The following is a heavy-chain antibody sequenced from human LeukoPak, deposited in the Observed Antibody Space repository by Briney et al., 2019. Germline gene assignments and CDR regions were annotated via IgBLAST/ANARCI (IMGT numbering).Heavy chain of an antibody. Sequence: SETLSLTCAVYGGSFSGYYWSWIRQPPGKGLEWIGEINHSGSTNYNPPLKSRVTISVDTSKNQFSLKLSSVTAADTAVYYCARDSRFDSSGSRLYYYYGMDVWGQGTTVTVSS. CDR1: GGSFSGYY. J-gene: IGHJ6*02. CDR2: INHSGST. CDR3: ARDSRFDSSGSRLYYYYGMDV. V-gene: IGHV4-34*01. D-gene: IGHD3-22*01.